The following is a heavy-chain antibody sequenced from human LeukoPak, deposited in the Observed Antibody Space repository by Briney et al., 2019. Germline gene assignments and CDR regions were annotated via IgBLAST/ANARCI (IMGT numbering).Heavy chain of an antibody. V-gene: IGHV4-39*07. CDR1: GGSISSSSYY. CDR3: ARDRGNDSSGYYRGGPLY. Sequence: SETLSLTCTVSGGSISSSSYYWGWIRQPPGKGLEWIGSIYYSGSTYYNPSLKSRVTISVDTSKNQFSLKLSSVTAADTAVYYCARDRGNDSSGYYRGGPLYWGQGTLVTVPS. J-gene: IGHJ4*02. D-gene: IGHD3-22*01. CDR2: IYYSGST.